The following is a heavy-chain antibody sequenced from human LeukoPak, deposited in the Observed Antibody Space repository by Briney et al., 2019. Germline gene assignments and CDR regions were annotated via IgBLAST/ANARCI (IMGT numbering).Heavy chain of an antibody. Sequence: GGSLRLSGAASGFTFDDFAMHWVRQPQGKGLQWISSISWDSGSSVYADSVKGRFSISRDNAKNSLYLQMHSLAPEDTALYYCVKDLRLDLHLDTFHIWGQGTMVTVS. CDR2: ISWDSGSS. D-gene: IGHD1-7*01. CDR1: GFTFDDFA. CDR3: VKDLRLDLHLDTFHI. J-gene: IGHJ3*02. V-gene: IGHV3-9*01.